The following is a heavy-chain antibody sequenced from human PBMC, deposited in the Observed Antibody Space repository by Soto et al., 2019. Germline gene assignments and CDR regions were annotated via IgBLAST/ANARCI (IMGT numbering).Heavy chain of an antibody. V-gene: IGHV1-3*01. D-gene: IGHD6-19*01. Sequence: GASVKVSCKASGYTFTSYAMHWVRQAPGQRLEWMGWINAGNGNTKYSQKFQGRVTITRDTSASTAYMELSSLRSEDTAVYYCARDFPGIAVAGTFDYWGQGTLVTVSS. CDR3: ARDFPGIAVAGTFDY. J-gene: IGHJ4*02. CDR1: GYTFTSYA. CDR2: INAGNGNT.